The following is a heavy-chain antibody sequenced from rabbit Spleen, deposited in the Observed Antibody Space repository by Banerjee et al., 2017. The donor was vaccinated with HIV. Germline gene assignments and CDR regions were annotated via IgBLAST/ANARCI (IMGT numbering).Heavy chain of an antibody. CDR2: IYTGDGTT. J-gene: IGHJ6*01. Sequence: QEQVEESGGDLVKPEGSLTLTCTASGFSFSSSYWISWVRQAPGKGLEWIACIYTGDGTTYYASWAKGRFTISKTSSTTVTLQMTSLTAADTATYFCARDTGSSFSTYGMDLWGPGTLVTVS. CDR1: GFSFSSSYW. D-gene: IGHD8-1*01. V-gene: IGHV1S45*01. CDR3: ARDTGSSFSTYGMDL.